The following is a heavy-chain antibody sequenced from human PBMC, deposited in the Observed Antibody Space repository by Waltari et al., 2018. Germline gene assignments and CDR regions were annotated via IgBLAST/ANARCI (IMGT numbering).Heavy chain of an antibody. Sequence: QLQLQESGPGLVKPSETLSLTCTVSGGSISSSSYYWCWIRPPPGKGLEWIGSIYYSGSTYYNPSLKSRVTISVDTSKNQFSLKLSSVTAADTAVYYCARHPSGYSSGWWGGFDYWGQGTLVTVSS. CDR3: ARHPSGYSSGWWGGFDY. D-gene: IGHD6-19*01. CDR2: IYYSGST. J-gene: IGHJ4*02. V-gene: IGHV4-39*01. CDR1: GGSISSSSYY.